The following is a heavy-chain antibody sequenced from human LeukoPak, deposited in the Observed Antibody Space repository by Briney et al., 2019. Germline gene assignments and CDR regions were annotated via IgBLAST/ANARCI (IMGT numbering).Heavy chain of an antibody. CDR3: ARDKDSGGATGSIFDY. CDR1: GFTFGKYW. D-gene: IGHD1-26*01. CDR2: IKQDGSEK. V-gene: IGHV3-7*03. Sequence: GGSLRLSCVASGFTFGKYWMSWVRQAPGKGLEWVASIKQDGSEKYYVDSVKGRFTISRDNAKNSVYLQMNSLTAEDTAVYSCARDKDSGGATGSIFDYWGQGALVTVSS. J-gene: IGHJ4*02.